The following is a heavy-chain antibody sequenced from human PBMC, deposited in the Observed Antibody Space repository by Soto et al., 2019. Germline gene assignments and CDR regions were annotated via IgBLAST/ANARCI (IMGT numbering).Heavy chain of an antibody. V-gene: IGHV4-39*01. CDR1: GVSLTSTSYY. D-gene: IGHD3-9*01. Sequence: QLQLQESGPGLVKPSETLSLTCTVSGVSLTSTSYYCGWIRQPPGKGLEWITTLYYNGGSYYNPXXXXXXXXXXXXXXXXXXXXXXXXXXXXXXXXXCXFIRYSDSFDVWGQGTTVIVSS. CDR2: LYYNGGS. CDR3: XFIRYSDSFDV. J-gene: IGHJ3*01.